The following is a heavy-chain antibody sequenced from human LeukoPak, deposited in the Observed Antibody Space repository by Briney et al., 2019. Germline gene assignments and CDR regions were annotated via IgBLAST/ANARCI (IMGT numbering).Heavy chain of an antibody. J-gene: IGHJ4*02. CDR2: INSDGSST. CDR3: ARDTVIPYSQVGTTKD. V-gene: IGHV3-74*01. CDR1: GFIFSSYW. D-gene: IGHD1-26*01. Sequence: PGGSLGLSCAASGFIFSSYWMHWVRHAPGKGLVWVSRINSDGSSTSYADSVKGRFTISRDNAKNTLYLQMNSLRAEDTAVYYCARDTVIPYSQVGTTKDWGQGTLVTVSS.